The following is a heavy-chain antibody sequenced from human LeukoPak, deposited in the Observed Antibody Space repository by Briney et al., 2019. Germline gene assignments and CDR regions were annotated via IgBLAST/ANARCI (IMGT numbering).Heavy chain of an antibody. V-gene: IGHV3-21*01. D-gene: IGHD3-10*01. Sequence: TGGSLRLSCAASGFTFSSYSMNWVRQAPGKGLEWVSSISSSSSYIYYADSVKGRFTISRDNAKNSLYLQMNSLRAEDTAVYYCARDGTTMVRGASFDYWGQGTLVTVSS. CDR3: ARDGTTMVRGASFDY. CDR1: GFTFSSYS. CDR2: ISSSSSYI. J-gene: IGHJ4*02.